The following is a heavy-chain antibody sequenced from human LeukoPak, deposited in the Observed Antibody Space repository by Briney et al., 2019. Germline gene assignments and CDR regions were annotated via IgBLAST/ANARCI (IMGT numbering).Heavy chain of an antibody. V-gene: IGHV3-30*02. J-gene: IGHJ6*03. Sequence: PGRSLRLSCAASGFSFRNYGMHWVRQATGKGLEWVSFIWSDGNNRFYADSVKGRFTISRDNSKNMLFLQMDTLRAEDTALYYCAKDPGASVSGFHMDVWGKGTTVIVS. D-gene: IGHD2-8*02. CDR1: GFSFRNYG. CDR2: IWSDGNNR. CDR3: AKDPGASVSGFHMDV.